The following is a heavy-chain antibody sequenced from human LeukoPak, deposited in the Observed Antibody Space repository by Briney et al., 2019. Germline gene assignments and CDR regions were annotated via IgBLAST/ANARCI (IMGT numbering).Heavy chain of an antibody. CDR2: IYTSGST. J-gene: IGHJ4*02. V-gene: IGHV4-4*07. D-gene: IGHD3-22*01. Sequence: SETLSLTCTVSGGSISSYYWSWIRQPAGKGLEWIGRIYTSGSTNYNPSLKSRVTMSVDTSKNQFSLKLSSVTAADTAVYYCVGTYYYDSSGYPRGDYWGQGTLVTVSS. CDR3: VGTYYYDSSGYPRGDY. CDR1: GGSISSYY.